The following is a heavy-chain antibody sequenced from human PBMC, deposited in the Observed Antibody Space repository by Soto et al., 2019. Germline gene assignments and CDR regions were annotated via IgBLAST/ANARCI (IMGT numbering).Heavy chain of an antibody. J-gene: IGHJ6*02. V-gene: IGHV3-13*01. CDR1: GFTFSSYD. Sequence: PGGSLRLSCAASGFTFSSYDMHWVRQATGKGLEWVSAIGTAGDTYYPGSVKGRFTISRENAKNSLYLQMNSLRAEDTAVYYCARETKGRWQNVGYYYYGMDVWGQGTTVTVSS. D-gene: IGHD1-7*01. CDR3: ARETKGRWQNVGYYYYGMDV. CDR2: IGTAGDT.